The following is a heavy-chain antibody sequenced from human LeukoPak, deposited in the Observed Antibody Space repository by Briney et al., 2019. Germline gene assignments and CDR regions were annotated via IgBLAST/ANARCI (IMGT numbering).Heavy chain of an antibody. J-gene: IGHJ4*02. D-gene: IGHD3-9*01. CDR2: MNPNSGNT. V-gene: IGHV1-8*01. CDR1: GYTFTSYD. Sequence: ASVKVSCKASGYTFTSYDINWVRQATGQGLEWMGWMNPNSGNTGYAQKFQGRVTMTRNTSISTAYMELSSLRSEDTAVYYCARGEYYGILTGYPPPHYWGQGTLVTVSS. CDR3: ARGEYYGILTGYPPPHY.